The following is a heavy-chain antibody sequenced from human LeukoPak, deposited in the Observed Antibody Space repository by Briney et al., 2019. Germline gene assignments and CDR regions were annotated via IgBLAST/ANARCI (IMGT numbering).Heavy chain of an antibody. J-gene: IGHJ5*02. Sequence: GASVKVSCKTSGYTFTYFGITWVRQAPGQGLEWMGWISAYNGNTNYAQKLQGRVTMTTDTSTSTAYMELRSLRSDDTAVYYCARWYYYDSSGYGNWFDPWGQGTLVTVSS. D-gene: IGHD3-22*01. CDR3: ARWYYYDSSGYGNWFDP. CDR2: ISAYNGNT. CDR1: GYTFTYFG. V-gene: IGHV1-18*01.